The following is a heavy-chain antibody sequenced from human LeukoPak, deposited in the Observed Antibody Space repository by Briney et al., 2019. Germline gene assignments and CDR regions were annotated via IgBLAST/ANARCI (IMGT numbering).Heavy chain of an antibody. J-gene: IGHJ2*01. CDR1: GGSISSYY. CDR3: ARRGYCSITSGYTGNWYFNP. CDR2: IYTSGST. D-gene: IGHD2-2*02. Sequence: PSETLSLTCTVSGGSISSYYWSWIRQPPGKGLEWIGYIYTSGSTNYNPSLKSRVTISVDTSKNQFSLKLSSVTAADTAVYYCARRGYCSITSGYTGNWYFNPWGGGTWVT. V-gene: IGHV4-4*09.